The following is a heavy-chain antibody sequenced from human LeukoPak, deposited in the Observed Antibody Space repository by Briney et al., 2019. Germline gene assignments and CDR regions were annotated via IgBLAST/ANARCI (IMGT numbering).Heavy chain of an antibody. CDR1: GFTFSSYA. D-gene: IGHD2-21*02. J-gene: IGHJ4*02. CDR3: ARGTGGSPGKVTAITQD. V-gene: IGHV3-30*04. Sequence: GGSLRLSCAASGFTFSSYAMHWVRQAPGKGLEWVAVISYDGSNKYYADSVKGRFTISRGNSKNTLYLQMNSLRAEDTAVYYCARGTGGSPGKVTAITQDWGQGTLVTVSS. CDR2: ISYDGSNK.